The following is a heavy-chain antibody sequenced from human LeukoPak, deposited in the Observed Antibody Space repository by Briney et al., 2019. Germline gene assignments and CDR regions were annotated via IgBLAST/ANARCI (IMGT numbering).Heavy chain of an antibody. Sequence: NSSETLSLTCTVSGGSISSGDYYWSWIRQPPGKGLEWIGYIYYSGSTYYNPSLKSRVTISVDTSKNQFSLKLSSVTAADTAVYYCARGNWNDATPGYWGQGTLVTVSS. CDR3: ARGNWNDATPGY. CDR2: IYYSGST. V-gene: IGHV4-30-4*08. J-gene: IGHJ4*02. CDR1: GGSISSGDYY. D-gene: IGHD1-1*01.